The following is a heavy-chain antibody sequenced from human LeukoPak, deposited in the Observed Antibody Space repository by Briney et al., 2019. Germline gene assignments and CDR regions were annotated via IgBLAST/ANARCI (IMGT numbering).Heavy chain of an antibody. J-gene: IGHJ4*02. CDR3: ARLELMVFDY. CDR1: GGSISSYY. V-gene: IGHV4-59*08. CDR2: IYYSGST. Sequence: SETLSLTCTVSGGSISSYYWSWIRQPPGKGLEWIGYIYYSGSTNYNPSLKSRVTISVDTSKNQFSLKLSSVTAADTAVYYCARLELMVFDYWGQGTLVTVSS. D-gene: IGHD2-8*01.